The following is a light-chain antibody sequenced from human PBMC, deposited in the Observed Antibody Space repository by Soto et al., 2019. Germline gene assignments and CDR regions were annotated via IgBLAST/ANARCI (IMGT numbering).Light chain of an antibody. Sequence: QSALTQSPSASGSPGQSVTISCTGTSSDVGAYDFVSWYQQHPGKAPKLMIYEVTKWPSGVPDRFSGSKSGNTASLTVSGLQAEDEADYYCSSYAGSNIWVFGGGTKLTVL. V-gene: IGLV2-8*01. CDR1: SSDVGAYDF. J-gene: IGLJ3*02. CDR2: EVT. CDR3: SSYAGSNIWV.